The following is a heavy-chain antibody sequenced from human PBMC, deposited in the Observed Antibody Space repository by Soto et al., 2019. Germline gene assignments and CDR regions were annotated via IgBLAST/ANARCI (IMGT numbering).Heavy chain of an antibody. CDR3: AKDRGGECTYSRYFDY. CDR2: ITPGGGTT. D-gene: IGHD3-16*01. Sequence: GGSLRLSCAASGFGFSSYAMSWVRQAPGKGLEWVSGITPGGGTTNYADTVKGRFTISRDNSNNTLYLETNSLRVEDTAIYYCAKDRGGECTYSRYFDYWGQGT. J-gene: IGHJ4*02. CDR1: GFGFSSYA. V-gene: IGHV3-23*01.